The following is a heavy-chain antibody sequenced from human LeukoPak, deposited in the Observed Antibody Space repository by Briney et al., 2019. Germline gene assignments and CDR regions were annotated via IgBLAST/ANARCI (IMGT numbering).Heavy chain of an antibody. D-gene: IGHD3-10*01. J-gene: IGHJ3*02. V-gene: IGHV4-39*01. CDR1: GVSITSSDYY. CDR3: ARHPTAINPYGPYEALDM. CDR2: FYYSGNT. Sequence: SETLSLTCTVSGVSITSSDYYWGWIRQLPGKGLEWIGSFYYSGNTYYNPPLKSRITISEDTSKNQFSLKLSSVTAADTAGYYRARHPTAINPYGPYEALDMWGQGTMVTVSS.